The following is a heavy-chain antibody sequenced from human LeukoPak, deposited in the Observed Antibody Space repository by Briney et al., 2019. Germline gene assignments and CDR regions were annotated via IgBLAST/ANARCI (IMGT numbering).Heavy chain of an antibody. D-gene: IGHD2-15*01. V-gene: IGHV3-23*01. CDR3: AKYSVVVVAATLDY. J-gene: IGHJ4*02. CDR2: ISVSGGST. CDR1: GFTFSSYA. Sequence: QTGGSLRLSCAASGFTFSSYAMSWVCQAQGKGLEWVSVISVSGGSTYYADSVKGRCTTSRDNSKNTLYLHMNSLRAEHTAVYYCAKYSVVVVAATLDYWGQGTLVTVSS.